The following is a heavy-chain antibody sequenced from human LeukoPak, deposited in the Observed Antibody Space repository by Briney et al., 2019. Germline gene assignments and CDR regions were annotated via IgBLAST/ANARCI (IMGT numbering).Heavy chain of an antibody. J-gene: IGHJ6*03. CDR2: IYYSGST. CDR1: GGSISSSSYY. Sequence: SETLSLTCTVSGGSISSSSYYWGWIRQPPGKGLEWIGSIYYSGSTYYNPSLKSRVTISVDTSKNQFSLKLSSVTAADTAVYYCARRTGKYYYYYMDVWGKGTTVTVSS. V-gene: IGHV4-39*07. D-gene: IGHD1/OR15-1a*01. CDR3: ARRTGKYYYYYMDV.